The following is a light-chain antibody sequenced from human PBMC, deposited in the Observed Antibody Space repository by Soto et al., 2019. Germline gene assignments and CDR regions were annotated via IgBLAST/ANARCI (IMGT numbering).Light chain of an antibody. CDR1: SSDVGSYNL. CDR3: CSYASGSTVV. J-gene: IGLJ2*01. CDR2: DVT. Sequence: QSALTQPASVSGSPGQSVTLSCTGTSSDVGSYNLVSWNQQYPGKAPKLMIYDVTKRPSGVSNRFSGSKSGNTASLTISGLQAEDEADYYCCSYASGSTVVFGGGTKLTVL. V-gene: IGLV2-23*02.